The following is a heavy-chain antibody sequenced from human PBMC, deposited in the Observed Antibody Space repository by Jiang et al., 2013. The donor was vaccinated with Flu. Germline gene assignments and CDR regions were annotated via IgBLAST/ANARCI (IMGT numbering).Heavy chain of an antibody. J-gene: IGHJ3*02. CDR3: ARAGTTYYYDSSGDPGAFDI. Sequence: ASGGTFSSYAISWVRQAPGQGLEWMGGIIPIFGTANYAQKFQGRVTITADESTSTAYMELSSLRSEDTAVYYCARAGTTYYYDSSGDPGAFDIWGQGTMVTVSS. CDR2: IIPIFGTA. D-gene: IGHD3-22*01. V-gene: IGHV1-69*01. CDR1: GGTFSSYA.